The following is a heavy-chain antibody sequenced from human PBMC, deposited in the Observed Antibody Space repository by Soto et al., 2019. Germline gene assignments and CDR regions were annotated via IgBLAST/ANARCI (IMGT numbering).Heavy chain of an antibody. J-gene: IGHJ4*02. CDR1: GFTFRSYV. Sequence: QVQLVESGGGVVQPGTSLRLSCVGSGFTFRSYVIHWVRQAPGKGLEWVALTSYDGSNNFYGDSVKGRFTISRHNSRNTVELQMDSLRFEDMAIYSCARWGTTGGLDVWGQGTLVSVSS. CDR3: ARWGTTGGLDV. CDR2: TSYDGSNN. D-gene: IGHD3-16*01. V-gene: IGHV3-33*05.